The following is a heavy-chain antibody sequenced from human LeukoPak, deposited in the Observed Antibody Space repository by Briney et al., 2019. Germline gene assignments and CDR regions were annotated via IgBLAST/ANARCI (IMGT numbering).Heavy chain of an antibody. J-gene: IGHJ4*02. CDR3: AKEGSSWYYFDY. V-gene: IGHV3-23*01. Sequence: PGGSLRLSCAASGFTFSSYAMSWVRQAPGKGLEWVSAISGSGGSTYYADSVEGRFTISRDNSKNTLYLQMNSLRAEDTAEYYCAKEGSSWYYFDYWGQGTLVTVSS. D-gene: IGHD6-13*01. CDR2: ISGSGGST. CDR1: GFTFSSYA.